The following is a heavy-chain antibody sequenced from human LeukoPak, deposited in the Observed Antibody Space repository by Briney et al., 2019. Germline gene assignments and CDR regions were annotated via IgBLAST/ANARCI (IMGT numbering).Heavy chain of an antibody. D-gene: IGHD3-22*01. CDR1: GFTFSSYG. CDR3: AKGGITMIVKESFDY. Sequence: GGSLRLSCAASGFTFSSYGMRWVRQAPGKGLEWGSAISGSGGSTYYADSVKGRFTISRDNSKNTLYLQMNSLRAEDTAVYYCAKGGITMIVKESFDYWGQGTLVTVSS. J-gene: IGHJ4*02. CDR2: ISGSGGST. V-gene: IGHV3-23*01.